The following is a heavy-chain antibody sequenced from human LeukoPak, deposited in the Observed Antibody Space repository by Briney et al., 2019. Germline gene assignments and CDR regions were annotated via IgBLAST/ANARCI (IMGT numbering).Heavy chain of an antibody. Sequence: PSETLSLTCAVSGVSISDSYYWGWIRQPPGKGLEWIGSMYYSGSTYYNVSLQSRVTISIDTSKNQFSLKLRFVTAPYTAGYYCVRAYGSCFAPGGQENLVTVSS. J-gene: IGHJ5*02. CDR3: VRAYGSCFAP. CDR1: GVSISDSYY. CDR2: MYYSGST. V-gene: IGHV4-39*07. D-gene: IGHD3-10*01.